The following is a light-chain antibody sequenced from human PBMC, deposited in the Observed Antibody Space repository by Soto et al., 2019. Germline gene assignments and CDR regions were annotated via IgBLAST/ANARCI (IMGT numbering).Light chain of an antibody. Sequence: EVVMRESPATLSVSPGERATLSCRASESVSRNLAWYQQKPGQAPRLLIYDASSRATGIPGRFSGSGSGTDFTLTISRLEPEDFAVYYCQQYGTSPRTFGQGTKV. J-gene: IGKJ1*01. V-gene: IGKV3-20*01. CDR2: DAS. CDR1: ESVSRN. CDR3: QQYGTSPRT.